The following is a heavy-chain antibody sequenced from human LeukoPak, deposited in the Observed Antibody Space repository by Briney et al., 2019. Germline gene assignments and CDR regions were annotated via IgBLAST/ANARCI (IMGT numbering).Heavy chain of an antibody. V-gene: IGHV4-59*01. CDR1: GGSISSYY. D-gene: IGHD2-15*01. CDR2: IYYSGST. CDR3: AREEYCSGGSCYLAFDI. J-gene: IGHJ3*02. Sequence: SETLSLTCTVSGGSISSYYWSWIRQPPGKGLEWIGYIYYSGSTNYNPSLKSRVTISVDTSKNQFSLKLSSVTAADTAVYYCAREEYCSGGSCYLAFDIWGQGTMVTVFS.